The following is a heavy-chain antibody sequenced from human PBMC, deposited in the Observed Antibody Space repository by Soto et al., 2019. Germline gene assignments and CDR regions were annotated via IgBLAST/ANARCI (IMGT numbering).Heavy chain of an antibody. J-gene: IGHJ5*02. Sequence: ASVKVSCKASGGTFSSYAISWVRQAPGQGLEWMGGIIPIFGTANYAQKFQGRVTITADESTSTAYMELSSLRSEDTAVYYCARELKLELSFWWFDPWGQGTLVTLSS. CDR2: IIPIFGTA. CDR1: GGTFSSYA. CDR3: ARELKLELSFWWFDP. D-gene: IGHD1-7*01. V-gene: IGHV1-69*13.